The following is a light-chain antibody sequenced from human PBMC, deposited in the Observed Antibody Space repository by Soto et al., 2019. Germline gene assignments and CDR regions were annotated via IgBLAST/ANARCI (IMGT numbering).Light chain of an antibody. CDR3: QQYYSAPLT. J-gene: IGKJ4*01. V-gene: IGKV4-1*01. Sequence: DMVITQSPDSRAVCLGERGSIKWKASRSILYSSNNKNYLVWYQQKPGQPPKVLIYWASTRESGVPDRFSGSGSGTDFTLTISSLQAEDVAVYYCQQYYSAPLTFGGGTKVDIK. CDR2: WAS. CDR1: RSILYSSNNKNY.